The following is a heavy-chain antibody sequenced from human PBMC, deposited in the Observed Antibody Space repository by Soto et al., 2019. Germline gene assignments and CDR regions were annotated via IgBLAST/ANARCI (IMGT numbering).Heavy chain of an antibody. D-gene: IGHD6-6*01. CDR3: AGAARDAFDI. J-gene: IGHJ3*02. CDR1: GGSXSSSSYY. Sequence: SETLSLTCTVSGGSXSSSSYYWGWIRQPPGKGLEWIGSIYYSGSTYYNPSLKSRVTISVDTSKNQFSLKLSSVTAADTAVYYCAGAARDAFDIWGQGTMVTVSS. CDR2: IYYSGST. V-gene: IGHV4-39*01.